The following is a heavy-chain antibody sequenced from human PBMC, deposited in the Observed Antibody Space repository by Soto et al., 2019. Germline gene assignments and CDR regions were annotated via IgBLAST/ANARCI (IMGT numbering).Heavy chain of an antibody. CDR3: AREMTIFGVAPGGGVDV. D-gene: IGHD3-3*01. V-gene: IGHV4-30-2*01. CDR1: GGSISTSDYS. J-gene: IGHJ6*02. CDR2: IYQTGRT. Sequence: QLQLQESGSGLVQPSQTLSLTCTASGGSISTSDYSWTWIRQPPGGGLEWIGSIYQTGRTYVIPSPKSRVTMSLDKSKNQFSLNLTSVTAADTALYYCAREMTIFGVAPGGGVDVWGQGNTVTVSS.